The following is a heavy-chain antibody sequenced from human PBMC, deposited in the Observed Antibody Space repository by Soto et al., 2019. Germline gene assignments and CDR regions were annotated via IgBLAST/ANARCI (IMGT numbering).Heavy chain of an antibody. J-gene: IGHJ6*02. CDR3: ARDPSDCSSTSCWGYYALDV. Sequence: LRLSFAASGXTFSTYSMNWVRQAPGKGLEWVSSISSSGTYIHYADSLKGRFTISRDNAKNSLYLQMISLRAEDTAVYYCARDPSDCSSTSCWGYYALDVWGQGTTVTVSS. D-gene: IGHD2-2*01. V-gene: IGHV3-21*01. CDR2: ISSSGTYI. CDR1: GXTFSTYS.